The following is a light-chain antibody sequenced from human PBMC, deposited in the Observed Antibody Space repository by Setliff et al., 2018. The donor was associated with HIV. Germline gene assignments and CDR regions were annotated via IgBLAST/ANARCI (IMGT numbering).Light chain of an antibody. J-gene: IGLJ1*01. V-gene: IGLV2-14*03. CDR2: AVS. Sequence: QSVLTQPASVSGSPGQSITISCTGTSSDIGSHDYVSWYQQHPGKAPKLMISAVSNRPSGVSNRFSGSKSGNTASLTISGLQAEDEADYYCSSYASRTPLYVFGTGTKVTVL. CDR1: SSDIGSHDY. CDR3: SSYASRTPLYV.